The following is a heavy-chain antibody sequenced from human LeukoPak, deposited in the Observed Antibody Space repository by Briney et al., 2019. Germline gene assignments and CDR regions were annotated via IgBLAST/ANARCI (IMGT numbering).Heavy chain of an antibody. CDR3: AREGPPIAAADNWFDP. D-gene: IGHD6-13*01. CDR2: ISSSGSTI. CDR1: GFTFSSYE. V-gene: IGHV3-48*03. Sequence: GGSLRLSCAASGFTFSSYEMNWVRQAPGKGLEWVSYISSSGSTIYYADSVKGRFTISRDNAKNSLYLQMNSLRAEDTAVYYCAREGPPIAAADNWFDPWGQGTLVTVSS. J-gene: IGHJ5*02.